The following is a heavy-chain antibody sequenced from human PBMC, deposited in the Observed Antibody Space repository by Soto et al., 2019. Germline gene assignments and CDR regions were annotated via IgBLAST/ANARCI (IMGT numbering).Heavy chain of an antibody. CDR3: AKGDYYDFWSGEYYFDY. Sequence: GGSLRLSCAASGFTFSSYAMSWVRQAPGKGLEWVSAISGSGGSTYYADSVKGRFTISRDNSKNTLYLQMNSLRAEDTAVYYCAKGDYYDFWSGEYYFDYWGQGTLVTVSS. J-gene: IGHJ4*02. D-gene: IGHD3-3*01. V-gene: IGHV3-23*01. CDR2: ISGSGGST. CDR1: GFTFSSYA.